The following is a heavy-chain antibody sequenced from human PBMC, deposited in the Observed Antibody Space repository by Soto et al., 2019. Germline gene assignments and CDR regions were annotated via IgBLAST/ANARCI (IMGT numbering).Heavy chain of an antibody. CDR3: AKGRGVLFYFDQ. CDR1: GFTFSTFA. D-gene: IGHD2-21*01. Sequence: EVQLLESGGGLVQPGGSLILSCAASGFTFSTFAMTWVRQAPGKGLEWVSAISGSGDNTYYADSVKGRFTMSRDNSKSTLYLQMNSLRGDDTAVYHCAKGRGVLFYFDQWGQGTLVTVSS. V-gene: IGHV3-23*01. J-gene: IGHJ4*02. CDR2: ISGSGDNT.